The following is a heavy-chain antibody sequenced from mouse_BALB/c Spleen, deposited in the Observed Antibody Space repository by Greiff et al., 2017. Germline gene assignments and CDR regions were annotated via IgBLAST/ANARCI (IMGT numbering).Heavy chain of an antibody. Sequence: VQLQQSGPELVKPGASVKISCKASGYSFTGYFMNWVMQSHGKSLEWIGRINPYNGDTFYNQKFKGKATLTVDKSSSTAYMQLSSLTSEDSAVYYCARRGPFDYWGQGTTLTVSS. CDR2: INPYNGDT. CDR1: GYSFTGYF. J-gene: IGHJ2*01. V-gene: IGHV1-20*01. CDR3: ARRGPFDY.